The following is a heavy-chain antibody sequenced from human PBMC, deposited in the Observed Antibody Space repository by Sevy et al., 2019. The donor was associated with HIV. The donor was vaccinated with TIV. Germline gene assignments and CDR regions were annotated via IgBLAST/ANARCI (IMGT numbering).Heavy chain of an antibody. V-gene: IGHV3-21*01. J-gene: IGHJ6*02. CDR1: GFTFSDYN. Sequence: GGSLRLSCAASGFTFSDYNMNWVRQAPGKGLEWVSSISSISNYIYYADSVKGRCTISRDNDKNSLYLQMNSLRAEDTAVYYCARETSSFGEGIYYGMDVWGQGTTVTVSS. D-gene: IGHD3-10*01. CDR3: ARETSSFGEGIYYGMDV. CDR2: ISSISNYI.